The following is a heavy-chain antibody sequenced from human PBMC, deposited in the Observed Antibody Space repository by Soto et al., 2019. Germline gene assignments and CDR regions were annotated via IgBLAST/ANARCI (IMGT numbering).Heavy chain of an antibody. CDR1: GFTFSNYW. D-gene: IGHD3-10*01. J-gene: IGHJ4*02. CDR2: INGDGSFT. V-gene: IGHV3-74*01. CDR3: ARVGGGSGNFDY. Sequence: HPGGSLRLSCGASGFTFSNYWMHWVRQAPVEGLVWVSRINGDGSFTRFADSVKGRSTISRDNAKNTLYLQMNSLRVDDTAVYYFARVGGGSGNFDYWGQGTLVTVSS.